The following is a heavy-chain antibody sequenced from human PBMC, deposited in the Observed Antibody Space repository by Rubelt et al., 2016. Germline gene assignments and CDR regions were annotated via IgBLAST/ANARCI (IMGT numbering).Heavy chain of an antibody. D-gene: IGHD6-13*01. J-gene: IGHJ4*02. CDR1: GFTFSSEA. CDR2: ISYDGSHK. CDR3: ARDLSEYSSSWYSFGGDY. Sequence: VQLVESGGYLVQPGGSLRLSCAASGFTFSSEAMSWVRQATGKGLEWVTFISYDGSHKYYAASVKGRFTISRVNSKNTQSLEMNNLRAEDTALYYCARDLSEYSSSWYSFGGDYWGQGALVTVSS. V-gene: IGHV3-30*04.